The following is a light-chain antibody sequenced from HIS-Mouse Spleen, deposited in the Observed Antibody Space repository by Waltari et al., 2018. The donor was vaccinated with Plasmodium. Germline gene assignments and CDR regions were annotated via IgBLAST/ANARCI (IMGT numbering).Light chain of an antibody. CDR1: QSVSSN. Sequence: EIVMTQSPATLSVSPGERATLSCRASQSVSSNLAWYQQKPGQAPRLLINGASTRATGIPARCSGGGSGTEFTLTISSLQSEDFAVYYCQQYNNWSFTFGPGTKVDIK. V-gene: IGKV3-15*01. J-gene: IGKJ3*01. CDR2: GAS. CDR3: QQYNNWSFT.